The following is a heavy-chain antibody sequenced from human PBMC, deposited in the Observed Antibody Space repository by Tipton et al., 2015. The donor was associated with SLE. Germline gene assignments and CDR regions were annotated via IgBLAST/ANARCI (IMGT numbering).Heavy chain of an antibody. J-gene: IGHJ6*02. D-gene: IGHD4-17*01. CDR3: VRYMTKVTPYNYYGLDV. CDR1: GGSISTYY. CDR2: VHNSGSS. V-gene: IGHV4-59*08. Sequence: TLSLTCTVSGGSISTYYWSWIRQPPGKGLEWIGYVHNSGSSNYNPSLKSRVTFSVATSKHQASLKLTSVTAADTALYYCVRYMTKVTPYNYYGLDVWAQGTTVIVYS.